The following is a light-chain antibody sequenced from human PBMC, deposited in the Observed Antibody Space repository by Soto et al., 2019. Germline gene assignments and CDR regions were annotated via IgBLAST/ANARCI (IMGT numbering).Light chain of an antibody. CDR1: SSDVGSYNY. J-gene: IGLJ3*02. Sequence: QSALTQPRSVSGSPGESVTISCSGTSSDVGSYNYVSWYQQYPGKAPKVMIYDVSERPSEVPVRFSGSKSGNTASLTISGLQAEEEAEYCCCSYSGSDSLLFGGGTKLTVL. CDR3: CSYSGSDSLL. CDR2: DVS. V-gene: IGLV2-11*01.